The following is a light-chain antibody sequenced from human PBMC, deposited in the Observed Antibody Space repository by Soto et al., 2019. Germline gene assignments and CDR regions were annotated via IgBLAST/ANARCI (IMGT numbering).Light chain of an antibody. J-gene: IGKJ5*01. Sequence: PVSLSESVGGRVTITCRASQGISSWLAWYQQKPGKAPKLLIYAASSLQSGVPSRFSGSGSGTDCNLTFGSVQPIPSATYYRQQANRSSITCGEGTRLEI. V-gene: IGKV1-12*01. CDR2: AAS. CDR1: QGISSW. CDR3: QQANRSSIT.